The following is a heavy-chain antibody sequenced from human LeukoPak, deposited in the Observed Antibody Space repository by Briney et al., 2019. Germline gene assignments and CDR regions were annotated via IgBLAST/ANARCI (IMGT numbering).Heavy chain of an antibody. CDR3: AKAGPMVYRQYYYMDV. V-gene: IGHV4-39*07. J-gene: IGHJ6*03. D-gene: IGHD2-8*01. CDR2: MYSSGST. Sequence: SETLSLTCTVSGGSISSSSYYWGWIRQPPGKGLEWIGSMYSSGSTYYNPSLKSRVTISVDTSKNQFSLKLSSVTAADTAVYYCAKAGPMVYRQYYYMDVWGKGTTVTVSS. CDR1: GGSISSSSYY.